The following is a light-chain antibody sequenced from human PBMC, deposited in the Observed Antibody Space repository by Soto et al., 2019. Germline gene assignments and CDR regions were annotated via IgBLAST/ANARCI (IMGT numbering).Light chain of an antibody. CDR1: QSVSSSY. J-gene: IGKJ4*01. CDR2: GAS. CDR3: QQYGRSPSLT. Sequence: EIVLTQSPGTLSLAPGERATLSCRASQSVSSSYLAWYQQKPGQAPRLLSYGASSRATGIPDRFSGSGSGTDLTLTISRLEPEDFAVYSCQQYGRSPSLTSGEPTKVPIK. V-gene: IGKV3-20*01.